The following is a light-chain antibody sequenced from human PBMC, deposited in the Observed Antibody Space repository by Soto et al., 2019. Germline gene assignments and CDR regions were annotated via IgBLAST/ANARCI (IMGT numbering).Light chain of an antibody. V-gene: IGLV1-44*01. J-gene: IGLJ1*01. Sequence: QSVLTQPPSASGTPGQRVTISCSGSISNIGSNPVNWYQQLPGTAPKLLIYNNNQRPSGVPDRFSGSKSGTSASLAISGLQSEDEADYYCAAWDDSVNGPRVFGTGTKVTVL. CDR1: ISNIGSNP. CDR3: AAWDDSVNGPRV. CDR2: NNN.